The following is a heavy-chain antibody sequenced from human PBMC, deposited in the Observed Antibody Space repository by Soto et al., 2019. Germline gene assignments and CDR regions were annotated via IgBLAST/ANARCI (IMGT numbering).Heavy chain of an antibody. CDR2: IIPCLGVT. CDR1: GGTYSPYT. CDR3: ARDWESSVSTWSFGGF. V-gene: IGHV1-69*08. Sequence: QVQLVQSGAEVKKPGSSVKVSCKSSGGTYSPYTINWVRQAPGQGLECMGRIIPCLGVTNYGLKFQARVTITADKATNTAYMELRGLRFEDTAVYYCARDWESSVSTWSFGGFWGRGTLVTVSS. D-gene: IGHD3-16*01. J-gene: IGHJ4*02.